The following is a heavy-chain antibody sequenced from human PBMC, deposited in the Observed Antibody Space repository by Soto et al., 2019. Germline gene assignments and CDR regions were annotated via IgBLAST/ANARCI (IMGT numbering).Heavy chain of an antibody. CDR2: INANNGNT. J-gene: IGHJ4*02. Sequence: QVQLVQSGAEVKKPGASVKVSCRASGYTFTNYRISWVRQAPGQGLEWMGWINANNGNTNYAQTLQGRVTMTTDTSTSTAYMELRSLRSDDTAVYYCARDTMTGYLQFDYWGQGTLVTVSS. V-gene: IGHV1-18*01. CDR1: GYTFTNYR. D-gene: IGHD3-9*01. CDR3: ARDTMTGYLQFDY.